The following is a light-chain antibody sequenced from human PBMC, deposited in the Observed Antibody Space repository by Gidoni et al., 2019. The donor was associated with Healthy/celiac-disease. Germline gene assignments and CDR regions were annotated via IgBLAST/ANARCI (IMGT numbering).Light chain of an antibody. J-gene: IGKJ2*01. CDR3: QQYNNWPPLYT. CDR1: QSVSSN. CDR2: GAS. Sequence: EIVLTQSPATLSVSPGERATPSCSASQSVSSNLAWYQQKPGQAPRLLIYGASTRATGIPARFSGSGSGTEFTLTISSLQSEDFAVYYCQQYNNWPPLYTFGQGTKLEIK. V-gene: IGKV3-15*01.